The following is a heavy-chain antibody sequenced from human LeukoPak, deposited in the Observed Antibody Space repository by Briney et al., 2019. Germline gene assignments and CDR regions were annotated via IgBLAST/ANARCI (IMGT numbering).Heavy chain of an antibody. J-gene: IGHJ4*02. Sequence: PWASVKVSCKVSGYTFTTNGINWVRQAPGQGLQWMGWINTYNGNTNYAQKLQGRVSMTTDTSTSTAYMELRSLRSDDTAVYYCAREGGFGELSLDYWGQGTLVTVSS. CDR1: GYTFTTNG. V-gene: IGHV1-18*01. CDR3: AREGGFGELSLDY. CDR2: INTYNGNT. D-gene: IGHD3-10*01.